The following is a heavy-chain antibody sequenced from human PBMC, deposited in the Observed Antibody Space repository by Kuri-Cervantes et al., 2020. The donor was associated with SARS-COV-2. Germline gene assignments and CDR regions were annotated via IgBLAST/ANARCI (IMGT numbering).Heavy chain of an antibody. Sequence: SETLSLTCTVSGGSISSSSYYWGWIRQTPGKGLEWIGYIYYSGSTYYNPSLKSRLTISVDTSKNQFSLNLNSVTAADTAVYYCARDRVDCGTNSCNGHRIYYDYYGMDIWGQGTTVTVSS. V-gene: IGHV4-30-4*08. J-gene: IGHJ6*02. D-gene: IGHD2-2*01. CDR3: ARDRVDCGTNSCNGHRIYYDYYGMDI. CDR2: IYYSGST. CDR1: GGSISSSSYY.